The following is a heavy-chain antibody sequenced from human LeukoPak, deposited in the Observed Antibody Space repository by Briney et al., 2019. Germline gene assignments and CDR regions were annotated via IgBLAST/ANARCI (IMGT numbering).Heavy chain of an antibody. J-gene: IGHJ6*02. CDR2: INTNTGNP. Sequence: GASVKVSCKASGYTFTSYAMNWVRQAPGQGLEWMGWINTNTGNPTYAQGFTGRFVFSLDTSVSTAYLQISSLKAEDTAVYYCARDRLAAAGTDYYYYGMDVWGQGTTVTVSS. D-gene: IGHD6-13*01. V-gene: IGHV7-4-1*02. CDR3: ARDRLAAAGTDYYYYGMDV. CDR1: GYTFTSYA.